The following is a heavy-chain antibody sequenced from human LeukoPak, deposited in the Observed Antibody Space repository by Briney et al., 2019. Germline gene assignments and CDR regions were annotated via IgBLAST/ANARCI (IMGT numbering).Heavy chain of an antibody. CDR3: ARGLAAAGTRGPY. CDR2: ISSTGAYI. CDR1: GFIFSSDS. Sequence: GSLRLSCAASGFIFSSDSMIWDRQAPGKGLEWVSSISSTGAYIYYADSLKGRFTISRDNAKNSLYLQMNSLRADDTAVYYCARGLAAAGTRGPYWGQGTLVTVSS. V-gene: IGHV3-21*01. J-gene: IGHJ4*02. D-gene: IGHD6-13*01.